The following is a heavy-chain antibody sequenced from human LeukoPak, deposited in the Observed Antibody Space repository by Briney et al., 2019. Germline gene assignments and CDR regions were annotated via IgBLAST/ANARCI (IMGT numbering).Heavy chain of an antibody. CDR2: IYHNGNT. CDR3: ARHSSVLLWFGELLDYMDV. Sequence: KPSETLSLTCAVSGYSISSGYYWGWIRQPPRKGLEWIGSIYHNGNTYYNPSLKSRVTISVDTSKNQFSLKLSSVAAADTAVYYCARHSSVLLWFGELLDYMDVWGKGTTVTISS. D-gene: IGHD3-10*01. V-gene: IGHV4-38-2*01. J-gene: IGHJ6*03. CDR1: GYSISSGYY.